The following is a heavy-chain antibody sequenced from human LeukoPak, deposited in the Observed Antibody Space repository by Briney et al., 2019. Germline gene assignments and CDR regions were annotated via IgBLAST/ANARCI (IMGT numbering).Heavy chain of an antibody. D-gene: IGHD3-9*01. Sequence: ASVKVSCKASGGTFSSYAISWVRQATGQGLEWMGWMNPNSGNTGYAQKFQGRVTMTRNTSISTAYMELSSLRSEDTAVYYCARAYYDILTGYYYYGMDVWGQGTTVTVSS. CDR2: MNPNSGNT. V-gene: IGHV1-8*02. CDR3: ARAYYDILTGYYYYGMDV. J-gene: IGHJ6*02. CDR1: GGTFSSYA.